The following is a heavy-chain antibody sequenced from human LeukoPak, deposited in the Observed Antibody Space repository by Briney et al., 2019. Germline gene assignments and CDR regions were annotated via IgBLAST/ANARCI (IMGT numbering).Heavy chain of an antibody. D-gene: IGHD6-13*01. J-gene: IGHJ4*02. CDR2: ISSSSSYI. CDR3: ARDAAAGYFDY. V-gene: IGHV3-21*01. Sequence: GGSLRLSCAASGFTFSSYAMSWVRQAPGKGLEWVSSISSSSSYIYYADSVKGRFTISRDNAKNSLYLQMNSLRAEDTAVYYCARDAAAGYFDYWGQGTLVAVSS. CDR1: GFTFSSYA.